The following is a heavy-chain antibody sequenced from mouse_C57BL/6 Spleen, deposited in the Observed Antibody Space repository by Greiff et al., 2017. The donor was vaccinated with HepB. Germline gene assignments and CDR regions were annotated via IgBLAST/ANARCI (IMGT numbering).Heavy chain of an antibody. J-gene: IGHJ2*01. CDR2: IDPEDGDT. D-gene: IGHD1-1*02. CDR3: TTFYYGGDY. Sequence: EVQLQQSGAELVRPGASVKLSRTASGFNTKAYYMHWVMQRPEQGLEWIGRIDPEDGDTEFAPRVQGKATLTADTSSNTAYLQHSSLTSEDTVVYYCTTFYYGGDYWGQGTTLAVSS. V-gene: IGHV14-1*01. CDR1: GFNTKAYY.